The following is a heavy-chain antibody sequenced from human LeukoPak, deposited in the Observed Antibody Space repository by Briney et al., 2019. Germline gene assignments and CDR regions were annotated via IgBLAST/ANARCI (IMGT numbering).Heavy chain of an antibody. CDR1: GGSISSSNW. CDR2: INHSGST. J-gene: IGHJ4*02. Sequence: PSETLSLTCAVSGGSISSSNWWSWVRQPPGKGLEWIGEINHSGSTNYNPSLKSRVTISVDTSKNQFSLKLSSVTAADTAVYYCARVRRVYYYDSSGENFDYWGQGTLVTVSS. CDR3: ARVRRVYYYDSSGENFDY. V-gene: IGHV4-4*02. D-gene: IGHD3-22*01.